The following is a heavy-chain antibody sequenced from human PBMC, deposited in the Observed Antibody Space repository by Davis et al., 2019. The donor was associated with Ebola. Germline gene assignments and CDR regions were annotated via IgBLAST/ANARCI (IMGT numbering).Heavy chain of an antibody. CDR2: IYYSGST. V-gene: IGHV4-39*07. J-gene: IGHJ6*03. CDR3: ARLVTGGTYYYYYMDV. D-gene: IGHD2-2*01. Sequence: PSETLSLTCTVSGGSISSSSYYWGWIRQPPGKGLEWIGSIYYSGSTYYNPSLKSRVTISVDTSKNQFSLKLSSVTAADTAVYYCARLVTGGTYYYYYMDVWGKGTTVTVSS. CDR1: GGSISSSSYY.